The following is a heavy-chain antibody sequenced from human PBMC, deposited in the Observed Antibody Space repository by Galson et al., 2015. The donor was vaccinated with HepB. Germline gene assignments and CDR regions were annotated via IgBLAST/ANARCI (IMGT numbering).Heavy chain of an antibody. CDR1: GFTFGDYA. D-gene: IGHD2-2*01. Sequence: SLRLSCAASGFTFGDYAMHWVRQAPGKGLEWVSAISWNSGNIYYADSVKGRFTISRDNAKNSLYLQMNSLRDEDTAVYYCAKASRYCSSTNCLIDYWGQGTLVTVSS. CDR2: ISWNSGNI. CDR3: AKASRYCSSTNCLIDY. J-gene: IGHJ4*02. V-gene: IGHV3-9*01.